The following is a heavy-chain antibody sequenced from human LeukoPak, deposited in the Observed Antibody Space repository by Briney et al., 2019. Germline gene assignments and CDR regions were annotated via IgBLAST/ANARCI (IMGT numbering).Heavy chain of an antibody. CDR2: IKEDGSDT. V-gene: IGHV3-7*05. CDR3: ARDLFRVNDY. CDR1: GFTFRWNW. D-gene: IGHD2-21*01. Sequence: GGSLRLSCAASGFTFRWNWMSWVRQAPGRGLEWLANIKEDGSDTYYVDSVRGRFTISGDNAKNILYLEMSSLTAEDTAVYYCARDLFRVNDYCGQGTLVTVSS. J-gene: IGHJ4*02.